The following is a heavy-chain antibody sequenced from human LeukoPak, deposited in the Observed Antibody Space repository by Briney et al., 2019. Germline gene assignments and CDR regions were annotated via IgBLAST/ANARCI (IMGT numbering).Heavy chain of an antibody. V-gene: IGHV3-64D*06. CDR3: ARSYSYGSPYNADYFDY. J-gene: IGHJ4*02. CDR1: GFTFSSYA. CDR2: ISSNGGST. Sequence: GGSLRLSCSASGFTFSSYAMHWVRQAPGKGLEYVSAISSNGGSTYYADSVKGRFTISRDNSKNTLYLQMSSLRAEDTAVYYCARSYSYGSPYNADYFDYWGQGTLVTVSS. D-gene: IGHD3-10*01.